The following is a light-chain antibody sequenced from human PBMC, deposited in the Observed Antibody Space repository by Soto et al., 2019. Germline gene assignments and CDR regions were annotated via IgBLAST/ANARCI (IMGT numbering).Light chain of an antibody. V-gene: IGKV3-11*01. Sequence: ELVLTQSPATLSSFPGDRVTLSCRASQYINTRLAWYQHRPGQSPRLLIYQTSLRAAGIPARFRASGSGTDFTLTISDLQPAEFALYYCHQRQSWRRTFGQGTKVDI. J-gene: IGKJ1*01. CDR2: QTS. CDR1: QYINTR. CDR3: HQRQSWRRT.